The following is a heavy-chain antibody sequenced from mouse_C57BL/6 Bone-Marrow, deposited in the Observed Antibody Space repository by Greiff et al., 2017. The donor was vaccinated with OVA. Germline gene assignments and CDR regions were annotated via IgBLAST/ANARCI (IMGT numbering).Heavy chain of an antibody. J-gene: IGHJ2*01. D-gene: IGHD2-1*01. CDR2: IHPNSGST. V-gene: IGHV1-64*01. CDR3: ASIYYGILFDY. CDR1: GYTFTSYW. Sequence: QVQLKQPGAELVKPGASVKLSCKASGYTFTSYWMHWVKQRPGQGLEWIGMIHPNSGSTNYNEKFKSKATLTVDKSSSTAYMQLSSLTSEDSAVYYCASIYYGILFDYWGQGTTLTVSS.